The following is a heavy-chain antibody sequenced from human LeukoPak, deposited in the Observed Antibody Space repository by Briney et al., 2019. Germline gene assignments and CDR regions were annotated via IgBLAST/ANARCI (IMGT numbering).Heavy chain of an antibody. V-gene: IGHV3-23*01. CDR2: FTGSDGNI. CDR1: GSTFSSQA. J-gene: IGHJ5*02. CDR3: AAGGGNTFNP. Sequence: GGSLRLSCAVSGSTFSSQALSWVRQAPGKGLEWVSSFTGSDGNIHYADSVKGRFTLSRDSSKETIYLQMISLRADDTATYYCAAGGGNTFNPWGQGILVTVSS. D-gene: IGHD1/OR15-1a*01.